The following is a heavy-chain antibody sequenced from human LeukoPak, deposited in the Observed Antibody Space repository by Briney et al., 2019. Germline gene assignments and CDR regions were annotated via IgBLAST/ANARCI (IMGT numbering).Heavy chain of an antibody. CDR3: AKDRLDCSSTRCYPGIYYYYYMDV. CDR2: ISSNGGST. D-gene: IGHD2-2*01. V-gene: IGHV3-64*01. CDR1: GFTFSSYA. J-gene: IGHJ6*03. Sequence: PGGSLRLSCAASGFTFSSYAMHWVRQALGEGLGYISAISSNGGSTYYGNSVKGRFTISRDNSKNTLYLQMNSLRAEDTAVYYCAKDRLDCSSTRCYPGIYYYYYMDVWGKGTTVIVSS.